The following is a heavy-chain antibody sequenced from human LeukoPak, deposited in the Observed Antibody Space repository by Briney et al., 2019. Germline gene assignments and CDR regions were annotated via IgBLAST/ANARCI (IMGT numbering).Heavy chain of an antibody. D-gene: IGHD2-15*01. CDR1: GFTFSSYW. J-gene: IGHJ4*02. V-gene: IGHV3-74*01. CDR3: ARVVYCSGGSCYRHFDY. CDR2: INSDGSST. Sequence: GGSLRLSCAASGFTFSSYWMHWVRQAPGKGLVWVSRINSDGSSTSYADSVKGRFTISRDNAKNTLYLQMNSLRAEDTAVYYCARVVYCSGGSCYRHFDYWGQGTLVTVSS.